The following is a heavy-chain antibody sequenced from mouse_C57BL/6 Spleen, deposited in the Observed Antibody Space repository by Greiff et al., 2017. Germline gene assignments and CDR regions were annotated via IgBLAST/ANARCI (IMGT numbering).Heavy chain of an antibody. Sequence: QVQLQQPGAELVRPGTSVKLSCKASGYTFTSYWMHWVKQRPGQGLEWIGVIDPSDSYTNYNQKFKGKATLTVDTSSSTAYMQLSSLTSEDSAVYYCARSDSNYGYWGQGTTRTVSS. J-gene: IGHJ2*01. CDR3: ARSDSNYGY. V-gene: IGHV1-59*01. CDR1: GYTFTSYW. CDR2: IDPSDSYT. D-gene: IGHD2-5*01.